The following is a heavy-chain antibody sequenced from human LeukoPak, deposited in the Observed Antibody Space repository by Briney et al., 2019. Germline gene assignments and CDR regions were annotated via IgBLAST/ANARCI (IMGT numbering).Heavy chain of an antibody. CDR3: ARTSGSYFYSYGMDV. V-gene: IGHV4-59*01. D-gene: IGHD1-26*01. CDR2: IYYSGST. CDR1: GGSISSYY. J-gene: IGHJ6*02. Sequence: SETLSLTCTVSGGSISSYYWSWLRQPPGKGLEWIGYIYYSGSTNYNPSLKSRVTISVDTSKNQFSLKLSSVTAADTAVYYCARTSGSYFYSYGMDVWGQGTTVTVSS.